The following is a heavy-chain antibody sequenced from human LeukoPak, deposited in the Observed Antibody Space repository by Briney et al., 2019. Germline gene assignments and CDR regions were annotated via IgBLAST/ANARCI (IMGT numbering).Heavy chain of an antibody. D-gene: IGHD6-13*01. Sequence: PGRSPRLSCAASGFTFDDYAMPWVRQAPGKGLEWVSGISWNSGSIGYADSVKGRSTISRDNAKNSLYLQMNSLRAEDTALYYCAGEISSSSWYNWFDPWGQGTLVTVSS. J-gene: IGHJ5*02. V-gene: IGHV3-9*01. CDR3: AGEISSSSWYNWFDP. CDR1: GFTFDDYA. CDR2: ISWNSGSI.